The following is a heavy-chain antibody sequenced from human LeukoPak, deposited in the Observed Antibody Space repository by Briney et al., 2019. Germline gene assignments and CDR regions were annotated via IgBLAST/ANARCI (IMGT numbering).Heavy chain of an antibody. CDR2: ISYDGSNK. D-gene: IGHD5-18*01. CDR1: GFTFSSYA. CDR3: ARDTAMGEYYFDY. J-gene: IGHJ4*02. V-gene: IGHV3-30-3*01. Sequence: GRSLRLSCAASGFTFSSYAMHWARQAPGKGLEWVAVISYDGSNKYYADSVKGRFTISRDNSKNTLYLQMNSLRAEDTAVYYCARDTAMGEYYFDYWGQGTLVTVSS.